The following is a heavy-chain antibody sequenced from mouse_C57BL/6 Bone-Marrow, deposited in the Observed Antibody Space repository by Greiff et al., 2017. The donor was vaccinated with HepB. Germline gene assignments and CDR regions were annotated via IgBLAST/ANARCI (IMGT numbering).Heavy chain of an antibody. CDR1: GYAFSSYW. J-gene: IGHJ2*01. CDR2: IYPGDGDT. CDR3: ARMGIYGYYFDY. V-gene: IGHV1-80*01. D-gene: IGHD1-1*01. Sequence: VQLQQSGAELVKPGASVKISCKASGYAFSSYWMNWVKQRPGKGLEWIGQIYPGDGDTNYNGKFKGKATLTADKSSSTAYMQLSSLTSEDSAVYFCARMGIYGYYFDYWGQGTTLTVSS.